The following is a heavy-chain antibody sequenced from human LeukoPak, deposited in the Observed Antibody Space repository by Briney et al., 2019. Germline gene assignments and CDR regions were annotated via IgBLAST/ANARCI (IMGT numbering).Heavy chain of an antibody. CDR2: IKSKTDGGTT. Sequence: GGSLRLSCAASGFTFNNAWMSWVRQAPGKGLEWVGRIKSKTDGGTTDYAAPVNGRFTISRDDSKNTLYLQMNSLKTEDTAVYYCTTGGYSYEIYFDYWGQGTLVTVSS. D-gene: IGHD5-18*01. CDR3: TTGGYSYEIYFDY. J-gene: IGHJ4*02. CDR1: GFTFNNAW. V-gene: IGHV3-15*01.